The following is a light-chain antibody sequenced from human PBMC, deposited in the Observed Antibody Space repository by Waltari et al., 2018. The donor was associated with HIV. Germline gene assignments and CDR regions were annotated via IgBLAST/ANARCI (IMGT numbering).Light chain of an antibody. J-gene: IGKJ4*01. CDR2: GAS. Sequence: DIQMTQSPRYMSAFVGDRVTITCRARKGISTWLAWYQQKPGKVPQLLIHGASSLHSGVASRFNGSGAGTQFSLTISSLQSEDFSTYYCQQTNGSPLTFGGGPTVE. V-gene: IGKV1-12*01. CDR1: KGISTW. CDR3: QQTNGSPLT.